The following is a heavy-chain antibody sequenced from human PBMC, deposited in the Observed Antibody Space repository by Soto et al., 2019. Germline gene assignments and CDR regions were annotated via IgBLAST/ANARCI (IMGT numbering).Heavy chain of an antibody. J-gene: IGHJ4*02. CDR2: TGSI. V-gene: IGHV4-4*07. CDR1: GGSISGYN. CDR3: ARDSHNDTGRSFDY. Sequence: SETLSLTCIVSGGSISGYNWSWIRQPAGKGLEWIGRTGSINYNPSLKSRVTMSVDTSKNQFSLKLDSVTAADTAVYYCARDSHNDTGRSFDYWGPGTLVTVSS. D-gene: IGHD1-1*01.